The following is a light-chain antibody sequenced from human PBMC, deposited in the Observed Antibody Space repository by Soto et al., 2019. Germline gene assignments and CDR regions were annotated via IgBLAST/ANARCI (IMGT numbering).Light chain of an antibody. CDR2: AAS. CDR1: QGISNY. Sequence: DIQMTQSPSAMPASVGDRVTITCQASQGISNYIAWFTQKPGKIAKRLIHAASSLQSGVPYRFSGSGSGTELTFTISSLQPEDFATYYCLQHNSYPWTFGKGTKVEIK. CDR3: LQHNSYPWT. V-gene: IGKV1-17*03. J-gene: IGKJ1*01.